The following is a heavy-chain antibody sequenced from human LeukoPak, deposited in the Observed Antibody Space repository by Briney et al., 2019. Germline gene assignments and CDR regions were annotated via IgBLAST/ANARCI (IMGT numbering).Heavy chain of an antibody. CDR1: GGTFSSYA. V-gene: IGHV1-69*05. CDR3: ASSIGYCSSTSCYRVSADYYYYMDV. Sequence: GASVKVSCKASGGTFSSYAISWVRQAPGQGLEWMGGIFPIFGTANYAQKFQGRVTITTDESTSTAYMELSSLRSEDTAVYYCASSIGYCSSTSCYRVSADYYYYMDVWGKGTTVTVSS. CDR2: IFPIFGTA. J-gene: IGHJ6*03. D-gene: IGHD2-2*02.